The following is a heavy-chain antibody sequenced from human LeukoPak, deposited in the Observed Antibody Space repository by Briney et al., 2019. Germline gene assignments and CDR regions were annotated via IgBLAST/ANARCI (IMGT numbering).Heavy chain of an antibody. CDR2: TYYRSKRYT. V-gene: IGHV6-1*01. Sequence: SQTLSLTCAISGDSVSSTSAAWNWIRQSPSRGLECLGRTYYRSKRYTDYAVSVKGRITINPDTSKNQFSLQLNSVTPEDTAIYYCARGGGSFDYWGQGTLVTVSS. CDR1: GDSVSSTSAA. CDR3: ARGGGSFDY. J-gene: IGHJ4*02. D-gene: IGHD1-26*01.